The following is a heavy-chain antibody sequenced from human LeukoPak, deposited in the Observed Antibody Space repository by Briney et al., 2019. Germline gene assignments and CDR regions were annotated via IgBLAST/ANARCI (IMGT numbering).Heavy chain of an antibody. V-gene: IGHV3-21*01. Sequence: TGGSLRLSCAASGFTFSSYSMNWVRQAPGKGLEWVSTISSSSYIYYADSVKGRFTISRDNAKNSLYLQMNSLRAEDTAVYYCAGDADVDLDWIALEYWGQGTLVTVSS. J-gene: IGHJ4*02. CDR1: GFTFSSYS. CDR3: AGDADVDLDWIALEY. D-gene: IGHD1-1*01. CDR2: ISSSSYI.